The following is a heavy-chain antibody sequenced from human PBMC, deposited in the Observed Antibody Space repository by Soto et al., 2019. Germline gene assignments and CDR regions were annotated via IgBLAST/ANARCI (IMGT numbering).Heavy chain of an antibody. D-gene: IGHD1-1*01. CDR2: ISAHNGNT. CDR3: ARGRYGDY. J-gene: IGHJ4*02. Sequence: QVHLVQSGAEVKKPGASVKVSCKGSGYAFTTYGITWVRQAPGQGLEWMGWISAHNGNTNYAQKLEGRVTVNRDTSTSTAYRELRSLRYDDPAVYYCARGRYGDYWGQGALVTVSS. CDR1: GYAFTTYG. V-gene: IGHV1-18*01.